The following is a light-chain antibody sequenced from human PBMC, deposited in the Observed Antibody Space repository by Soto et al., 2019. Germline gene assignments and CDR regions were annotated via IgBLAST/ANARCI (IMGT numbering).Light chain of an antibody. CDR3: GTWDESLGAGV. V-gene: IGLV1-51*01. J-gene: IGLJ2*01. CDR1: GSNIGRNY. Sequence: QSVLTQPASLSATPGEKVTISCSGRGSNIGRNYVSWYRQFPGTAPQLLIYDDNKRHSGVPDRLSGSRYGTSASLAIAGLQPGDEADHYCGTWDESLGAGVFGGGTQLTVL. CDR2: DDN.